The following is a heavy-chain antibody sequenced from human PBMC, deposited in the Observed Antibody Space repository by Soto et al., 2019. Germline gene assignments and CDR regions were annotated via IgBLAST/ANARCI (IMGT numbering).Heavy chain of an antibody. J-gene: IGHJ4*02. CDR3: ARWRYGYDTPGPYFDY. D-gene: IGHD5-12*01. CDR1: GGSISSSSYY. CDR2: IYYSGST. V-gene: IGHV4-39*01. Sequence: PSETLSLTCTVSGGSISSSSYYWGWIRQPPGKGLEWIGSIYYSGSTNYNPSLKSRVTISVDTSKNQFSLKLSSVTAADTAVYYCARWRYGYDTPGPYFDYWGQGTLVTVSS.